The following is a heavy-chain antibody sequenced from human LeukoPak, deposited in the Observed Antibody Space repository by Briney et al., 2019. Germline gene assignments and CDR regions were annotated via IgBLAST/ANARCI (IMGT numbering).Heavy chain of an antibody. Sequence: PGGSLRLSCAASGFTVSSNYMSWVRQAPGKGLEWVSVIYSGGSTYYADSVKGRFTISRDNSKNTLYLQMNSLRAEDTAVYYCARSPYWESGFDYWGQGTLVTVSS. CDR1: GFTVSSNY. CDR2: IYSGGST. V-gene: IGHV3-53*01. D-gene: IGHD1-26*01. CDR3: ARSPYWESGFDY. J-gene: IGHJ4*02.